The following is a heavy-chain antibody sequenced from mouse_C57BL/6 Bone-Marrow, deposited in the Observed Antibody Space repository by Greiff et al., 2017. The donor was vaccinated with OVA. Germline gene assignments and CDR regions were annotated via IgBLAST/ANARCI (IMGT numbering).Heavy chain of an antibody. CDR2: ISDGGSYT. Sequence: EVKVVESGGGLVKPGGSLKLSCAASGFTFSSYAMSWVRQTPEKRLEWVATISDGGSYTYYPDNVKGRFTISRDNAKNNLYLQMSHLKSEDTAMYYCARDLRRTPAWFAYWGQGTLVTVSA. J-gene: IGHJ3*01. CDR3: ARDLRRTPAWFAY. V-gene: IGHV5-4*01. D-gene: IGHD2-12*01. CDR1: GFTFSSYA.